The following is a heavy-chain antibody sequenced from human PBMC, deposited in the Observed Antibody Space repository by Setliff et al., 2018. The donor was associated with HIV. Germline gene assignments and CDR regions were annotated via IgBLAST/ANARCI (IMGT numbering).Heavy chain of an antibody. CDR2: ISGGGGTT. CDR1: GFTFSDSV. D-gene: IGHD3-10*02. Sequence: GGSLRLSCTASGFTFSDSVMHWVRQPPGKGLEWVSAISGGGGTTNYADSVKGRFTISRDNAKNSLYLQMNSLRAEDTAMYYCARDKSPPPVVHLDYWGQGTLVTAPQ. J-gene: IGHJ4*02. CDR3: ARDKSPPPVVHLDY. V-gene: IGHV3-11*01.